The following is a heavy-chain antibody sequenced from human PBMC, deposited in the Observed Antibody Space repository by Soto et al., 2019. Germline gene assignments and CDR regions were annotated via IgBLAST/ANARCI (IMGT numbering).Heavy chain of an antibody. J-gene: IGHJ6*03. V-gene: IGHV1-18*01. D-gene: IGHD2-15*01. CDR2: ISAYNGNT. CDR1: GYTFPSYG. CDR3: ARSGYCSGGSCFYYYYYMDV. Sequence: ASVKVSCKASGYTFPSYGISWVRQAPGQGLEWMGWISAYNGNTNYAQKLQGRVTMTTDTSTSTAYMELRSLRSDDTAVYYCARSGYCSGGSCFYYYYYMDVWGKGTTVTVSS.